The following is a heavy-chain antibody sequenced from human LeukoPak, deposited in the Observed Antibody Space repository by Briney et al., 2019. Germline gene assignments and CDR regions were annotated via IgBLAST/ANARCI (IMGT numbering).Heavy chain of an antibody. D-gene: IGHD3-22*01. CDR2: INHSGST. V-gene: IGHV4-34*01. Sequence: SETLSLTCAVYGGSFSGYYWSWIRQPPGKGLEWIGEINHSGSTNYNPSLKSRVTISVDTSKNQFSLKLSSVTAADTAVYYCARVMAMYSYDSSVYPPLAYWGKETRV. CDR3: ARVMAMYSYDSSVYPPLAY. J-gene: IGHJ4*02. CDR1: GGSFSGYY.